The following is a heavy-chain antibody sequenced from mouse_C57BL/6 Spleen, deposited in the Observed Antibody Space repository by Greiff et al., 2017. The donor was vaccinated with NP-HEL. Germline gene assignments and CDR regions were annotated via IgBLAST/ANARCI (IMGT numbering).Heavy chain of an antibody. CDR3: ARLIYYSNSSGFAY. J-gene: IGHJ3*01. CDR1: GYTFTSYW. D-gene: IGHD2-5*01. CDR2: IHPNSGST. V-gene: IGHV1-64*01. Sequence: QVQLKQPGAELVKPGASVKLSCKASGYTFTSYWMHWVKQRPGQGLEWIGMIHPNSGSTNYNEKFKSKATLTVDKSSSTAYMQLSSLTSEDSAVYYCARLIYYSNSSGFAYWGQGTLVTVSA.